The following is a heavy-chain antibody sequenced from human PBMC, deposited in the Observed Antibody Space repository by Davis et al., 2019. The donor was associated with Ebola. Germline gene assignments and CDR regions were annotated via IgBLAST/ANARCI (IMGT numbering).Heavy chain of an antibody. CDR1: GDSIGRYY. CDR2: VFYGGNI. J-gene: IGHJ6*02. D-gene: IGHD6-6*01. CDR3: ARGEAARPNYYYGLDV. V-gene: IGHV4-59*01. Sequence: PSETLSLTCTASGDSIGRYYWSWLRQSPGKGLEWIAYVFYGGNINYNPSLKSRVTISVDTSKNQISLNLSSVTAADTAVYYCARGEAARPNYYYGLDVWGQGTTVTVSS.